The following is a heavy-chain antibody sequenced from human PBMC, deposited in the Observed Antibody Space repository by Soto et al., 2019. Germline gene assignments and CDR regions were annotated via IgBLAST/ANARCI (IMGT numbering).Heavy chain of an antibody. V-gene: IGHV3-30*18. CDR3: AKDIVRYTYGACDY. CDR2: ISYDGSNK. CDR1: GFTFNTYV. J-gene: IGHJ4*02. D-gene: IGHD5-18*01. Sequence: PGGSLRLSCAASGFTFNTYVMYWVRQSPGKGLEWVAAISYDGSNKYHADSVKGRFTISRDNSKNTLYLQMNSLRVEDTAVYYCAKDIVRYTYGACDYWGQGALVTVSS.